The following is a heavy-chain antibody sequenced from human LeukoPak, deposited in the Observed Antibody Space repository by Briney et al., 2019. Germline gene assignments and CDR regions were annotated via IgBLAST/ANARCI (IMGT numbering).Heavy chain of an antibody. CDR1: GDTVSSNSVA. D-gene: IGHD1-7*01. J-gene: IGHJ5*02. Sequence: SQTLSLTCAISGDTVSSNSVAWNWTRQSPSRGLEWLGRTYYMSKWYNDYAVSVRSRITINPDTSKNQFSLQLNSVTPEDTAVYYCARWNYGFHWFDPWGQGTLVTVSS. V-gene: IGHV6-1*01. CDR3: ARWNYGFHWFDP. CDR2: TYYMSKWYN.